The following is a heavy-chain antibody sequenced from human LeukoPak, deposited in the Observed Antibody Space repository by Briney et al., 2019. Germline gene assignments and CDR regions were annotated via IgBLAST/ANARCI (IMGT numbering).Heavy chain of an antibody. J-gene: IGHJ4*02. Sequence: PGGSVRLSCAASGFTFSSYRMNWVRQAPGKGLEWVSSISSSSYIYYADSVKGRFTISRDNAKNSLYLQMNSLRAEDTAVYYCARVESSSSPNWGQGTLVTVSS. D-gene: IGHD6-13*01. CDR1: GFTFSSYR. V-gene: IGHV3-21*01. CDR3: ARVESSSSPN. CDR2: ISSSSYI.